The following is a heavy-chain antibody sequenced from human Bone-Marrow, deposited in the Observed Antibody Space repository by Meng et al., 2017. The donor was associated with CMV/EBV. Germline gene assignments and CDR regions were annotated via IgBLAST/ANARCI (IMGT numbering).Heavy chain of an antibody. V-gene: IGHV1-8*01. CDR1: GYTFTSYD. J-gene: IGHJ6*01. Sequence: ASVNVSCKASGYTFTSYDINWVRQATGQGLEWVGWMNPNSGNTGYAQKFQGRVTMTRDTSISTSYMELSSLRSEDTAVYYCARGRGYYYYYGMDVWGQGTTVTVSS. D-gene: IGHD3-10*01. CDR3: ARGRGYYYYYGMDV. CDR2: MNPNSGNT.